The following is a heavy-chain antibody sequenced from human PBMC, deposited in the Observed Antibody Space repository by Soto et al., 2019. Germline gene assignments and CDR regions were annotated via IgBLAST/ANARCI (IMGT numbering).Heavy chain of an antibody. D-gene: IGHD3-16*02. Sequence: SETLSLTCTVSGSSISSGGYYWSWFRQHPGKGLEWIGYIYYSGSTYYNPSLKSRVTISVDTSKNQFSLKLSSVTAADTAVYYCARARNNYDYVWGSYRSAGYFDYWGQGTLVTVSS. V-gene: IGHV4-31*03. CDR3: ARARNNYDYVWGSYRSAGYFDY. CDR2: IYYSGST. J-gene: IGHJ4*02. CDR1: GSSISSGGYY.